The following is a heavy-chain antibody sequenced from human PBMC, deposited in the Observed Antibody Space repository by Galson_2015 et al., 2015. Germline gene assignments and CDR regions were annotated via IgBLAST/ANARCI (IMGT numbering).Heavy chain of an antibody. CDR2: ISYDGSNK. Sequence: SLRLSCAASGFTFSSYGMHWVRQAPGKGLEWAAVISYDGSNKYYADSVKGRFTISRDNSKNTLYLQMNSLRAEDTAVYYCAKGGRFLEWLRFDYWGQGTLVTVSS. CDR3: AKGGRFLEWLRFDY. V-gene: IGHV3-30*18. J-gene: IGHJ4*02. CDR1: GFTFSSYG. D-gene: IGHD3-3*01.